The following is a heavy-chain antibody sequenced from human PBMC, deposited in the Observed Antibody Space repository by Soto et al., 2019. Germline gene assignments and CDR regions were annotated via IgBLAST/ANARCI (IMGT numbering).Heavy chain of an antibody. CDR2: ISYDGSNK. CDR1: GFTFSSYA. Sequence: PGGSLRLSCAASGFTFSSYAMHWVRQAPGKGLEWVAVISYDGSNKYYADSVKGRFTISRDNSKNTLYLQMNSLRAEDTAVYYCATDYYDSSGLDAFDIWGQGTMVTVSS. D-gene: IGHD3-22*01. CDR3: ATDYYDSSGLDAFDI. V-gene: IGHV3-30-3*01. J-gene: IGHJ3*02.